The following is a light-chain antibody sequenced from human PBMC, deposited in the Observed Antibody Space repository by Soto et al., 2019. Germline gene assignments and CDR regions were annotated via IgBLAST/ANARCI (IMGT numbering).Light chain of an antibody. CDR2: EVS. CDR1: SSDVGGYNY. J-gene: IGLJ2*01. Sequence: QSALTQPPSASGSPGQSVTISCTGTSSDVGGYNYVSWYQQHPGKAPKLMIYEVSKRPSGVPDRFSGSKSGNTASLTVSGLQAEDKADYYCSSYAGSNNLHVVFGGGTKVTVL. V-gene: IGLV2-8*01. CDR3: SSYAGSNNLHVV.